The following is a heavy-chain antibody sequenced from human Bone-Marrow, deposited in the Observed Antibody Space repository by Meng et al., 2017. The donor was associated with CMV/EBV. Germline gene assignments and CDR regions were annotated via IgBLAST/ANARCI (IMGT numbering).Heavy chain of an antibody. J-gene: IGHJ6*02. D-gene: IGHD3-3*01. CDR2: INPSGGST. V-gene: IGHV1-46*01. Sequence: ASVKVSCKASGYTFTSYYMHWVRQAPGQGLEWMGIINPSGGSTSYAQKFQGRVTMTRDTSTSTAYMELSSLRSEDTAVYYCVYYDFWSGLDPYYYYYGMDVWGQGTTVTVSS. CDR1: GYTFTSYY. CDR3: VYYDFWSGLDPYYYYYGMDV.